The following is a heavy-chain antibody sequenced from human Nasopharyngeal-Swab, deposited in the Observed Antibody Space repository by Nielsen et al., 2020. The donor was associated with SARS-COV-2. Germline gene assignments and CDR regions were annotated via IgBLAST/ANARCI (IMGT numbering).Heavy chain of an antibody. CDR3: AKDLRGPYFF. V-gene: IGHV3-23*01. J-gene: IGHJ4*02. CDR2: ISSSGAHT. CDR1: GFMFSMYA. D-gene: IGHD2/OR15-2a*01. Sequence: EGSLRLSCAASGFMFSMYAMTWVRQGPGKGLEWVSYISSSGAHTYYADSVKGRFTISRDNSKNTLSLQMNSLRAEDTAVYYCAKDLRGPYFFWGQGTLVTVSS.